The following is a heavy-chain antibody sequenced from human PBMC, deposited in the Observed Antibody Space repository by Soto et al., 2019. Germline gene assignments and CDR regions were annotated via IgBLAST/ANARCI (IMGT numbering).Heavy chain of an antibody. CDR3: ARARKWNYMNYGMDV. J-gene: IGHJ6*02. V-gene: IGHV4-59*01. CDR1: GGSISSYY. D-gene: IGHD1-7*01. CDR2: IYYSGST. Sequence: KSSETLSLTCTVSGGSISSYYWSWIRQPPGKGLEWIGYIYYSGSTNYNPSLKSRVTISVDTSKNQFSLKLSSVTAADTAVYYCARARKWNYMNYGMDVWGQGTTGTVSS.